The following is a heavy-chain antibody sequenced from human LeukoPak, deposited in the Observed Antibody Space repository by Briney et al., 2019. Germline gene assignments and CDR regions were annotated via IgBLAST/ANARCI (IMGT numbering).Heavy chain of an antibody. Sequence: GGSLRLSCAASGFTFSSYAMSWVRQAPGKGLEWVSAISGSGGSTYYADSVKGRFTISRDNSKNTLYLQMNSLRAEDTAVYYCVKGLTITMIVEHAFDIWGEGKIVTVSS. CDR3: VKGLTITMIVEHAFDI. CDR2: ISGSGGST. CDR1: GFTFSSYA. D-gene: IGHD3-22*01. J-gene: IGHJ3*02. V-gene: IGHV3-23*01.